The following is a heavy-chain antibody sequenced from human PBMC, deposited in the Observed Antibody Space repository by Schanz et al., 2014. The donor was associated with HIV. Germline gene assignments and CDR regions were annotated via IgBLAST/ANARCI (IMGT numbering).Heavy chain of an antibody. CDR3: ARNQYQMLPFDF. J-gene: IGHJ4*02. D-gene: IGHD2-15*01. Sequence: QVQLVQSGAEGRKPGASVKVSCKASGYAFSDYFVHWVRQAPGQGLEWMGWINPNEGDTKFAQKFRGRVTMTRDTSVNTASMEVSRLMSDDTAVYYCARNQYQMLPFDFWGQGTLVTVSS. CDR2: INPNEGDT. V-gene: IGHV1-2*02. CDR1: GYAFSDYF.